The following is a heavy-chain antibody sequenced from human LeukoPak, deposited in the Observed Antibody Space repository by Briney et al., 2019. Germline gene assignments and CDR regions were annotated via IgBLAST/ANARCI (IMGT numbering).Heavy chain of an antibody. CDR3: ASLTTVTQGYFDS. Sequence: SETLSLTCTVSGGSMSSYYWSWVRQPPGRGLEWIGYIYYSGSTNYNPSLKSRLTISMDTSKNQFSLKLSSVTATDTAVYYCASLTTVTQGYFDSWGQGTLVTVSS. CDR1: GGSMSSYY. CDR2: IYYSGST. V-gene: IGHV4-59*08. D-gene: IGHD4-17*01. J-gene: IGHJ4*02.